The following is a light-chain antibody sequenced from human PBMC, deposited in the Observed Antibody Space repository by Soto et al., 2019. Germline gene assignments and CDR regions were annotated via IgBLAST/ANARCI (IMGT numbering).Light chain of an antibody. Sequence: DIQMTQSPSSLSASVGDRVTITCRASQSISSYLNWYQQKPGKAPKLLIYAASSLQSGVPSRFSGSGSGTDFTLTISSLQTEDFATYYCQQRYSTPMYTFGQGTKLEIK. CDR2: AAS. J-gene: IGKJ2*01. V-gene: IGKV1-39*01. CDR3: QQRYSTPMYT. CDR1: QSISSY.